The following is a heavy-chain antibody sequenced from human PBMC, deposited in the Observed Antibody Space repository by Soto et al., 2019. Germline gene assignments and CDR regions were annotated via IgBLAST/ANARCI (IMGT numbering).Heavy chain of an antibody. V-gene: IGHV1-2*02. CDR3: ARVTRDWACSGGRSYSATTRY. D-gene: IGHD2-15*01. J-gene: IGHJ4*02. CDR1: GYTFTGYY. CDR2: INPNSGGT. Sequence: ASVKVSCKASGYTFTGYYMHWVRQAPGQGLEWMGWINPNSGGTNYAQKFQGRVTMTRDTSISTAYMELSRLRPDDTAVYYCARVTRDWACSGGRSYSATTRYWGQGTLVTVSS.